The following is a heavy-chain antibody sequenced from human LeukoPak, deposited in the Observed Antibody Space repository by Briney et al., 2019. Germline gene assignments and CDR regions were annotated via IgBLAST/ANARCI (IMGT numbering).Heavy chain of an antibody. V-gene: IGHV1-69*05. CDR2: IIPIFGTA. CDR1: GGTFSSYA. D-gene: IGHD2-21*02. J-gene: IGHJ1*01. Sequence: ASVKVSCKASGGTFSSYAISWVRQAPGQGLEWMGRIIPIFGTANYAQKFQGRVTITTDESTSTAYMELSSLRSEDTAVYYCATMVTARSEYFQHWGQGTLVTVSS. CDR3: ATMVTARSEYFQH.